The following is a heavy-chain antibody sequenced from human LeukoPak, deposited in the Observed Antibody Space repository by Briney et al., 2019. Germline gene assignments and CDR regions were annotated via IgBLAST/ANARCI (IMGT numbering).Heavy chain of an antibody. CDR1: GYTFSSYG. D-gene: IGHD1-20*01. V-gene: IGHV1-18*01. Sequence: ASVKVSCKASGYTFSSYGVSWVRQAPGQGLEWMGWISAYNGNTNYAQKVQGRVTMTTDTSTSTAYMELRSLRSDDTAVYYCARDHHNWDAFDIWGQGTMVTVSS. J-gene: IGHJ3*02. CDR2: ISAYNGNT. CDR3: ARDHHNWDAFDI.